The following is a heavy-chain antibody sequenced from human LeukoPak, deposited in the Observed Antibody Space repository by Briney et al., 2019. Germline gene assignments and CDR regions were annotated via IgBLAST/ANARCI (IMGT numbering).Heavy chain of an antibody. CDR2: IIPIFGTA. J-gene: IGHJ6*03. CDR3: ARVPRSYYYYYYMDV. CDR1: GGMFNSYG. Sequence: SVKVSCKASGGMFNSYGTSWVRQAPGQGLEWLGGIIPIFGTATYAQKFQGRVTITADASTNTAHMEVSSLRSEDTAVYYCARVPRSYYYYYYMDVWGKGTTVTVSS. V-gene: IGHV1-69*01.